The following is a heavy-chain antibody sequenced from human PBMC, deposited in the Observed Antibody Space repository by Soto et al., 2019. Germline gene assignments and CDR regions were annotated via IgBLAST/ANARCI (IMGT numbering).Heavy chain of an antibody. V-gene: IGHV3-30-3*01. CDR2: ISYDGSNI. D-gene: IGHD2-15*01. Sequence: QVQLVESGGGVVQPGRSLRLSCAASGFTFSSYAMHWVRQAPGKGLEWVAIISYDGSNIDYAGSVKGRFTISRDNSKNTLYLHMNSLRAEDTAVYYCARDRGYLKDPFDYWGQGTLVTVSS. J-gene: IGHJ4*02. CDR3: ARDRGYLKDPFDY. CDR1: GFTFSSYA.